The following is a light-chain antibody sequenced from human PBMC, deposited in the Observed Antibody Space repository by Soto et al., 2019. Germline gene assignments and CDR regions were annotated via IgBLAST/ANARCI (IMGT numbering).Light chain of an antibody. Sequence: QSALNQPASVSGSPGQSITISCTGTSSDVGGYNYVSWYQQHPGNAPKLMIYDVSNRPSGVSNRFSGSESGNTASLTISGLQAEDEADYYCSSYTSSSTFVFGSGTKPTVL. CDR2: DVS. CDR3: SSYTSSSTFV. J-gene: IGLJ1*01. V-gene: IGLV2-14*01. CDR1: SSDVGGYNY.